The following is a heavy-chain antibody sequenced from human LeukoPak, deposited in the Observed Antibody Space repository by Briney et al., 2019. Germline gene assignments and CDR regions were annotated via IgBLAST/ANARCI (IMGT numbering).Heavy chain of an antibody. CDR1: GFTFSSYS. Sequence: PGGSLRLSCAASGFTFSSYSMNWVRQAPGKGLEWVSSISSSSYIYYADSVKGRFTISRDNAKNSLYLQMNSLRAEDTAVYYCARDGHYGDSRINWFDPWGQGTLVTVSS. D-gene: IGHD4-17*01. J-gene: IGHJ5*02. CDR3: ARDGHYGDSRINWFDP. CDR2: ISSSSYI. V-gene: IGHV3-21*01.